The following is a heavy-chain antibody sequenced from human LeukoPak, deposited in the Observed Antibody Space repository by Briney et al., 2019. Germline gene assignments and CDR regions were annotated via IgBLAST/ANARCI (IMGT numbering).Heavy chain of an antibody. CDR3: ARTFGEYYFDY. V-gene: IGHV4-59*12. D-gene: IGHD3-16*01. CDR1: GGSFISYY. CDR2: IYYSGST. Sequence: SETLSLTCTVSGGSFISYYWTWIRQPPGKGLEWIGYIYYSGSTNYNPSLKSRVTISVDTSKNQFSLKLSSVTAADTAVYCCARTFGEYYFDYWGQGTLVTVSS. J-gene: IGHJ4*02.